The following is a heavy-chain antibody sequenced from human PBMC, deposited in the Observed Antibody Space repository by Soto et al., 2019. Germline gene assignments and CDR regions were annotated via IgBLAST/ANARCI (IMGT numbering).Heavy chain of an antibody. D-gene: IGHD3-3*01. J-gene: IGHJ5*02. CDR3: ARESQAPYYDFWSGYGPRNWFDP. CDR1: GGSISSGGYY. V-gene: IGHV4-31*03. CDR2: IYYSGST. Sequence: PSDTLSLTCTVSGGSISSGGYYWSWIRQHPGKGLEWIGYIYYSGSTYYNPSLKSRVTMSVDTSKNQFSLKLSSVTAADTAVYYCARESQAPYYDFWSGYGPRNWFDPWGQGTLVTVSS.